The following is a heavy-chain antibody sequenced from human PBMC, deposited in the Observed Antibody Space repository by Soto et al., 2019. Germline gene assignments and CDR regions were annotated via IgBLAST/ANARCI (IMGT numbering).Heavy chain of an antibody. V-gene: IGHV4-34*01. CDR1: GGSFSGYY. CDR3: ARGGPIVVVPAAILWRGTFDY. CDR2: INHSGST. J-gene: IGHJ4*02. D-gene: IGHD2-2*02. Sequence: SETLSLTCAVYGGSFSGYYWSWIRQPPGKGLEWIGEINHSGSTNYNPSLKSRVTISVDTSKNQFSLKLSSVTAADTAVYYCARGGPIVVVPAAILWRGTFDYWGQGTLVTVS.